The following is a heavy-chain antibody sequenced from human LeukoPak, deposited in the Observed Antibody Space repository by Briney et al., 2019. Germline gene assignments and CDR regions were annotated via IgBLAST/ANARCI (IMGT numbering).Heavy chain of an antibody. CDR3: ARDTSPRIAAVYYDAFDI. CDR2: ISYDGSNK. V-gene: IGHV3-30*03. J-gene: IGHJ3*02. Sequence: GGSLRLSCAASGFTFSSYGMHWVRQAPGKGLEWVAVISYDGSNKYYADSVKGRFTISRDNSKNTLYLQMNSLRAEDTAVYYCARDTSPRIAAVYYDAFDIWGQGTVVTVSS. D-gene: IGHD6-13*01. CDR1: GFTFSSYG.